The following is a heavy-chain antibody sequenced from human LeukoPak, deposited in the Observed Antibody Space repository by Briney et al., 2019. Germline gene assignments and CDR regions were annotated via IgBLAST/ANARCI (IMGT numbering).Heavy chain of an antibody. V-gene: IGHV3-48*01. Sequence: GGSLRLSCAASGFTFSSYSMNWVRQAPGKGLEWVSYISRSSSTIYYADAVKGRFTISRDNAKNSLYLQMNSLRAEDTAVYYCARGELFQPNWFDPWGQGTLVTVSS. CDR2: ISRSSSTI. D-gene: IGHD3-10*01. CDR3: ARGELFQPNWFDP. CDR1: GFTFSSYS. J-gene: IGHJ5*02.